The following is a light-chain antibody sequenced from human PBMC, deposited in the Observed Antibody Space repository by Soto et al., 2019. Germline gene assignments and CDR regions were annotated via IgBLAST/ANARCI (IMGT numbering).Light chain of an antibody. CDR3: QQYDNLPLT. J-gene: IGKJ4*01. Sequence: DIQMTQSPSSLSASVGDRVTITCQASQDISNYLNWYQQKPGKAPKLLIYAASNLETGVPSRFSGSGSGTDFTFTISSLQPEDIATYYCQQYDNLPLTFGGGTKVVIK. V-gene: IGKV1-33*01. CDR1: QDISNY. CDR2: AAS.